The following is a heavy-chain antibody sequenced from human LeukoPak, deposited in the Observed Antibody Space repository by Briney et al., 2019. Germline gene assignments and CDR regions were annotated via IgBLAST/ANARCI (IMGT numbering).Heavy chain of an antibody. J-gene: IGHJ6*02. CDR3: AKAACSSTSCYSVSRYYYYGMDV. D-gene: IGHD2-2*02. V-gene: IGHV3-23*01. CDR1: GFTFSSYA. Sequence: GGSLRLSCAASGFTFSSYAMSRVRQAPGKGLEWVSAISGSGGSTYYADSVKGRFTISRDNSKNTLYLQMNSLRAEDTAVYYCAKAACSSTSCYSVSRYYYYGMDVWGQGTTVTVSS. CDR2: ISGSGGST.